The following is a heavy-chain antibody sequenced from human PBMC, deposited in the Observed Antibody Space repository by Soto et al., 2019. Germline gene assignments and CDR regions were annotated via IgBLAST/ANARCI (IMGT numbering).Heavy chain of an antibody. CDR2: IWYDGSNK. J-gene: IGHJ4*02. CDR1: GFTFSSYG. D-gene: IGHD3-22*01. Sequence: LRLSCAASGFTFSSYGMHWVRQAPGKGLEWVAVIWYDGSNKYYADSVKGRFTISRDNSKNTLYLQMNSLRAEDTAVYYCARDRRTYYYDSSPVFYFDYWGQGTLVTVSS. CDR3: ARDRRTYYYDSSPVFYFDY. V-gene: IGHV3-33*01.